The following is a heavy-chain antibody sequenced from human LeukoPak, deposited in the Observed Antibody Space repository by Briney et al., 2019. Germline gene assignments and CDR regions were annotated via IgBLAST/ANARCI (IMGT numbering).Heavy chain of an antibody. J-gene: IGHJ4*02. CDR1: GGSFSGYY. CDR3: ARDGKGDVDYYDSSGYYD. CDR2: INHSGST. D-gene: IGHD3-22*01. V-gene: IGHV4-34*01. Sequence: PSETLSLTCAVYGGSFSGYYWSWIRQPPGKGLEWIGEINHSGSTNYNPSLKSRVTISVDTSKNQFSLKLSSVTAADTAVYYCARDGKGDVDYYDSSGYYDWGQGTLVTVSS.